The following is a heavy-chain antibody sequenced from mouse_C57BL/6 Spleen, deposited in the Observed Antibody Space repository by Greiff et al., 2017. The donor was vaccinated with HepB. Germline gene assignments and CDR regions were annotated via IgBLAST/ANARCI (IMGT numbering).Heavy chain of an antibody. CDR3: ARDYDYGRSYYFDY. CDR2: IHPKLGST. CDR1: GYTFTSYW. Sequence: QVQLQQPGAELVKPGASVKLSCKASGYTFTSYWMHWVKQRPGQGLEWIGMIHPKLGSTNYNEKFKSKATLTVDKSSSTAYMQLSSLTSEDSAVYYCARDYDYGRSYYFDYWGQGTTLTVSS. D-gene: IGHD2-4*01. J-gene: IGHJ2*01. V-gene: IGHV1-64*01.